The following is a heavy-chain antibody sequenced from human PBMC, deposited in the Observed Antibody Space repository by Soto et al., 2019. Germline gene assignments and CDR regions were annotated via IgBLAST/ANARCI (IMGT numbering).Heavy chain of an antibody. J-gene: IGHJ4*02. CDR1: GGSISSYY. CDR2: IYDSGST. CDR3: AAAHRY. V-gene: IGHV4-59*01. D-gene: IGHD2-15*01. Sequence: SETLSLTCTVSGGSISSYYWSWVRQPPGKGLEWIGYIYDSGSTNYNPSLKTRVTISVDTSKNQFSLRLTSVTAADTAVYYCAAAHRYWGQGILVTVSS.